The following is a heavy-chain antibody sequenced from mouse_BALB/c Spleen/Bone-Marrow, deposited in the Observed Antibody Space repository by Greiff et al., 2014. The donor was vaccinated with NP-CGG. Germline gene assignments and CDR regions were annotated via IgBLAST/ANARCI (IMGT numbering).Heavy chain of an antibody. CDR1: GFNIKDTY. J-gene: IGHJ3*01. Sequence: EVKVVESGAELVKPGASVKLSCTASGFNIKDTYMHWVKQRPEQGLEWIGRIDPANGNTKYDPKFQGKATITADTSSNTAYLQLSSLTSEDTSVYYCARRAARATGFAYWGQGTLVTVSA. CDR2: IDPANGNT. V-gene: IGHV14-3*02. D-gene: IGHD3-1*01. CDR3: ARRAARATGFAY.